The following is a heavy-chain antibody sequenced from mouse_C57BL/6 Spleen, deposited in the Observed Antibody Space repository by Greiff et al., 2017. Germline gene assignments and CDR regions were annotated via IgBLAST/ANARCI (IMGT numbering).Heavy chain of an antibody. D-gene: IGHD1-1*01. Sequence: QVQLKESGAELMKPGASVKLSCKATGYTFTGYWIEWVKQRPGHGLEWIGEILPGSGSTNYNEKFKGKATFTADTSSNTAYMQLSSLTTEDSAIYYCARGGSITTVVATNYFDYWGQGTTLTVSS. CDR3: ARGGSITTVVATNYFDY. CDR2: ILPGSGST. CDR1: GYTFTGYW. J-gene: IGHJ2*01. V-gene: IGHV1-9*01.